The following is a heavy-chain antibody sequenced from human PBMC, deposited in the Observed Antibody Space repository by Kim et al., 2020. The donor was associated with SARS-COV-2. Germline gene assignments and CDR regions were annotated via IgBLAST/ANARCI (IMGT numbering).Heavy chain of an antibody. Sequence: SETLSLTCAVYGESFNDYYWNWIRQPPGKGLEWIGEINHSGSTDYNPSLKSRGTISLYTSKTKFSFKLSSSTAADTAVTYCSHKTVYGSYYYNCMDFLG. CDR1: GESFNDYY. CDR2: INHSGST. D-gene: IGHD1-1*01. V-gene: IGHV4-34*01. CDR3: SHKTVYGSYYYNCMDF. J-gene: IGHJ6*02.